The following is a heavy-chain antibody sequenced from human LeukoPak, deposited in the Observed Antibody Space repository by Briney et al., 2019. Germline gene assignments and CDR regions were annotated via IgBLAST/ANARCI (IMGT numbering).Heavy chain of an antibody. Sequence: GASVKVSCKASGYTFTGYYIHWVRQAPGQGLEWMGWINPKNAATNYGQRFQGRVTMTRDTSTGTVYMELNTLRSDDTAVYYCARTLYISAAPGGFDYWGQGTLVTVSS. J-gene: IGHJ4*02. CDR1: GYTFTGYY. CDR3: ARTLYISAAPGGFDY. D-gene: IGHD6-13*01. V-gene: IGHV1-2*02. CDR2: INPKNAAT.